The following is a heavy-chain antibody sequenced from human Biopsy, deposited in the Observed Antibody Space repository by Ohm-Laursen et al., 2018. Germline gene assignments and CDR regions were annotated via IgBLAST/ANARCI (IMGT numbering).Heavy chain of an antibody. CDR1: GESFSDYY. CDR3: AREGGGLLPIRLTDF. J-gene: IGHJ4*02. Sequence: TLSLTCGVSGESFSDYYWSWIRQSPGKGLEWMGEINHRGRSSYRPSHQSRVTISVDASKNQFSLNMKSVTAADTAVYFCAREGGGLLPIRLTDFWGPGMMVTVSS. V-gene: IGHV4-34*01. D-gene: IGHD1-26*01. CDR2: INHRGRS.